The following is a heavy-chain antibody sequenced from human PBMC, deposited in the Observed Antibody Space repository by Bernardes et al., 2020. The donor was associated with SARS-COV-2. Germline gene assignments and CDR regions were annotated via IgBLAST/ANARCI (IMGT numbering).Heavy chain of an antibody. V-gene: IGHV4-31*03. CDR3: ARIMNPQFYDNSGYWQEY. CDR2: IDYSGYT. D-gene: IGHD3-22*01. Sequence: SETLSLTCIVSGGSISIGGYSWTWFRQPPGKGLEWIGNIDYSGYTYYNPSLKSRLTISQDTSKNQFSLKLTSVTVADTAVYYCARIMNPQFYDNSGYWQEYWGQGALVTVSS. CDR1: GGSISIGGYS. J-gene: IGHJ4*02.